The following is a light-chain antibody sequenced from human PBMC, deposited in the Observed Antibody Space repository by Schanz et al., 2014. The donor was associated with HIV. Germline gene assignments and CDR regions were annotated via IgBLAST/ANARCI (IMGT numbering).Light chain of an antibody. J-gene: IGKJ4*01. CDR1: QSVSVN. CDR2: GAS. V-gene: IGKV3-15*01. Sequence: EIVMTQSPATLSVSPGEGATLSCRASQSVSVNLAWYQQKPGQAPRLLIFGASTRATDIPARFSGSRSGTEFTLTISSLQSEDFAVYYCQQYDNWPLTFGGGTKVEIK. CDR3: QQYDNWPLT.